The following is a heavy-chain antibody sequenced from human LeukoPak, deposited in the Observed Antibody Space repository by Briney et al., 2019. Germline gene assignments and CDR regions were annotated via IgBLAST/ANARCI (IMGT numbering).Heavy chain of an antibody. Sequence: ASVKVSCKASGYTFTRCDINWVRQAAGQGLEWTAWMNPNSGNIGYAQKFQGRVTITRNTSISTAYMEVSSLRSEDTAVYYCARGLQNGDDSSGHYGFWGQGTLVTVSS. CDR2: MNPNSGNI. D-gene: IGHD3-22*01. V-gene: IGHV1-8*03. CDR3: ARGLQNGDDSSGHYGF. CDR1: GYTFTRCD. J-gene: IGHJ4*02.